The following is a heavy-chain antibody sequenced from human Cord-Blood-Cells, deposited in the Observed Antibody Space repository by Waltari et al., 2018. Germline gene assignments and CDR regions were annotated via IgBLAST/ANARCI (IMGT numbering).Heavy chain of an antibody. J-gene: IGHJ4*02. D-gene: IGHD6-19*01. V-gene: IGHV1-69*01. CDR2: INRIFGTA. CDR1: GGTFSSYA. Sequence: QVQLVQSGAEVKKPGSSVKVSCKASGGTFSSYAISWVRQAPGQGLEWMGGINRIFGTANYEQKVQGRGTMTADESTSTAYMELSSLRSEDTAVYYCAREGVAGTVFDYWGQGTLVTVSS. CDR3: AREGVAGTVFDY.